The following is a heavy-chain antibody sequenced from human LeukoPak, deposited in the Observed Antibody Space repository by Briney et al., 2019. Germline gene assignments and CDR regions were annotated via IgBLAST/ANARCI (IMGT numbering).Heavy chain of an antibody. J-gene: IGHJ5*02. D-gene: IGHD2-2*02. CDR3: ARGAYCSTSCYTYSWFDP. CDR1: GYSISSGYY. CDR2: IYHSGST. Sequence: KPSETLSLTCTVSGYSISSGYYWGWIRPPPGKGLEWIGSIYHSGSTNYNPSLKSRVTISVDTSKNQFSPKLSSVTAADTAVYYCARGAYCSTSCYTYSWFDPWGQGTLVTVSS. V-gene: IGHV4-38-2*02.